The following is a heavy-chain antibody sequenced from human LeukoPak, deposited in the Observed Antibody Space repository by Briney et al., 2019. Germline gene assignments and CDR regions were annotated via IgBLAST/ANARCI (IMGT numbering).Heavy chain of an antibody. V-gene: IGHV3-72*01. J-gene: IGHJ4*02. CDR2: TRNKANSYTT. Sequence: PGGSLRLSCAASGFTFSDHYMDWVRQAPGKGLEWVGRTRNKANSYTTEYAASVKGRFTISRDYSKNSLYLQMNSLKTEGTAVYYCARASMRGSLYYFDYSGQGTLVTVSS. D-gene: IGHD1-26*01. CDR3: ARASMRGSLYYFDY. CDR1: GFTFSDHY.